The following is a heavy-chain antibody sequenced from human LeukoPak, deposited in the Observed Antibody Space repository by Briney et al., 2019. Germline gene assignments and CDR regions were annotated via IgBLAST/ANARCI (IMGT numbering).Heavy chain of an antibody. CDR2: IYYSGST. CDR3: ARGAAGTTGDYFDY. Sequence: SETLSLTCTVSGGSISSYYWSWIRQPPGKGLEWIGYIYYSGSTNYNPSLKSRVTISVDTSKNQFSLKLSSVTAADTAVYYCARGAAGTTGDYFDYWGQGTLVTVSS. V-gene: IGHV4-59*01. CDR1: GGSISSYY. J-gene: IGHJ4*02. D-gene: IGHD6-13*01.